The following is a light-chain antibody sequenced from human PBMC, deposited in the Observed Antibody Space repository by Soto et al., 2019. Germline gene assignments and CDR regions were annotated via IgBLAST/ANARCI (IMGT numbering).Light chain of an antibody. Sequence: EIVLAQSQDTLSLSPGDRATLSCRATQSVSSSYLAWYQQRPGQAPRLLIYGASSRATGIPDRFGGSGSGTDFTLTITRLEPEDFAVYYCQQYGSWTFGQGTKVDIK. CDR1: QSVSSSY. V-gene: IGKV3-20*01. CDR3: QQYGSWT. CDR2: GAS. J-gene: IGKJ1*01.